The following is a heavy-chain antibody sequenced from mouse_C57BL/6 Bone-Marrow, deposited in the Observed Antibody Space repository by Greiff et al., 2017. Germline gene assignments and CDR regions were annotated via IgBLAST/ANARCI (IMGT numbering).Heavy chain of an antibody. Sequence: DVKLVESGGGLVKPGGSLKLSCAASGFTFSSYAMSWVRQTPEKRLEWVATISDGGSYTYYPDNVKGRFTISRDNAKNNLYLQMSHLKSEDTAMYYCARDPYSNYGAMDYWGQGTSVTVSS. CDR3: ARDPYSNYGAMDY. CDR2: ISDGGSYT. J-gene: IGHJ4*01. V-gene: IGHV5-4*01. CDR1: GFTFSSYA. D-gene: IGHD2-5*01.